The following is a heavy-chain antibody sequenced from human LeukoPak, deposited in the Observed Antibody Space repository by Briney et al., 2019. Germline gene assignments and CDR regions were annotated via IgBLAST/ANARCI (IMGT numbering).Heavy chain of an antibody. Sequence: GGSLRLSCAASGFTFSSYEMNWVRQAPGKGLEWVSYISSSGSTIYYADSVKGRFTISRDNAKNSLYLQMNSLRAEDTAFYYCAKAVIDYDSSGYPYLYFDYWGQGTLVTVSS. CDR3: AKAVIDYDSSGYPYLYFDY. J-gene: IGHJ4*02. CDR1: GFTFSSYE. CDR2: ISSSGSTI. V-gene: IGHV3-48*03. D-gene: IGHD3-22*01.